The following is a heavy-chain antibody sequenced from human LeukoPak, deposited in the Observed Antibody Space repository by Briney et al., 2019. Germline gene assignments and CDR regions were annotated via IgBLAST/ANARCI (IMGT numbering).Heavy chain of an antibody. CDR1: GGTFSSYA. V-gene: IGHV1-69*05. J-gene: IGHJ6*03. D-gene: IGHD3-10*01. CDR2: IIPIFGTA. CDR3: ARGFPRTYYMDV. Sequence: ASVKVSCKASGGTFSSYAISWVRQAPGQGLEWMGGIIPIFGTANYAQKFQGRVTITMDESTSTAYMELSSLRSEDTAVYYCARGFPRTYYMDVWGKGTTVTVSS.